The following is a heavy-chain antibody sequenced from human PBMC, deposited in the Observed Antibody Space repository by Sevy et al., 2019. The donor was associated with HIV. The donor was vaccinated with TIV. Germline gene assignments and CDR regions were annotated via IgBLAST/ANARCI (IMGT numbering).Heavy chain of an antibody. Sequence: GGSLRLSCEASGFSFSDYTMTWVRQAPGKGLEWVSSMSSSSSYIYYADSVKGRFTISRDNAKNSLYLQMNSLRAEDTAVYYCARDKSSSWYLYYYYGMDVWGQGTTVTVSS. CDR1: GFSFSDYT. J-gene: IGHJ6*02. V-gene: IGHV3-21*01. D-gene: IGHD6-13*01. CDR2: MSSSSSYI. CDR3: ARDKSSSWYLYYYYGMDV.